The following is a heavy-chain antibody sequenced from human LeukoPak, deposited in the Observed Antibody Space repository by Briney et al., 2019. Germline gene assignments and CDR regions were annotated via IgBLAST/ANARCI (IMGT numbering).Heavy chain of an antibody. CDR2: ISGSGGST. D-gene: IGHD6-19*01. CDR3: AKDAWVGTSGWFYFDY. J-gene: IGHJ4*02. V-gene: IGHV3-23*01. Sequence: PGGSLRLSCAASGFTFSNSAMSWVRQAPGKGLEWVSTISGSGGSTYYADSVKGRFTISRDNSKNTLYLQMNSLRAEDTAVYYCAKDAWVGTSGWFYFDYWGQGTLVTVSS. CDR1: GFTFSNSA.